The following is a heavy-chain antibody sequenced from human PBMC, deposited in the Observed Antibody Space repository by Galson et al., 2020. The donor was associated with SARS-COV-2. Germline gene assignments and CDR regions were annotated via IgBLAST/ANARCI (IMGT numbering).Heavy chain of an antibody. D-gene: IGHD1-26*01. CDR2: IYHSGNT. CDR1: GYSISSGHH. Sequence: SQTLSLTCAVSGYSISSGHHWGWIRQPPGKGLECIGSIYHSGNTYYNPSLESRVTISVDTSKNQFSLKLSSVTAADTAVYYCARGNEFRPYSAFNNWGQGTLVTVSS. J-gene: IGHJ4*02. V-gene: IGHV4-38-2*01. CDR3: ARGNEFRPYSAFNN.